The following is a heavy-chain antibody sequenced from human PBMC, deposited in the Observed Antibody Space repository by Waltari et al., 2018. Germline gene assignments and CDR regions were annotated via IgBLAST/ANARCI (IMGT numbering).Heavy chain of an antibody. J-gene: IGHJ4*02. CDR3: ARGGRPSGVYGSGSYYIYILGY. V-gene: IGHV4-34*01. D-gene: IGHD3-10*01. Sequence: QVQLQQWGAGLLKPSETLSLTCAVYGGSFSGYYWSWIRQPPGKGLEWSGEINHSGSTNSNPSLQSRVTISVDTSKNQFSLKLSSVTAVDTAVYYCARGGRPSGVYGSGSYYIYILGYWGQGTLVTVSS. CDR2: INHSGST. CDR1: GGSFSGYY.